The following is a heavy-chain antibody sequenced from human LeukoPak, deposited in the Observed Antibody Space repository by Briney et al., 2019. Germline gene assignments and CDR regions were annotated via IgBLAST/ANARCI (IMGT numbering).Heavy chain of an antibody. D-gene: IGHD3-10*01. Sequence: SETLSLTCTVSGGAIRSHYWNWIRQPAGKGLEWIGRIYSSGYTNDNPFLKSRITMSVDMSKNQFSLRLNSVTAADTAVYYCARGGHSVDSWGQGMLVTVSS. CDR3: ARGGHSVDS. CDR2: IYSSGYT. CDR1: GGAIRSHY. J-gene: IGHJ4*02. V-gene: IGHV4-4*07.